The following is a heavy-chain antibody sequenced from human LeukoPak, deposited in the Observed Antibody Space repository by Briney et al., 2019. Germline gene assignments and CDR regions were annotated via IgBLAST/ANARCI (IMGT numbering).Heavy chain of an antibody. CDR2: ISGGSDST. V-gene: IGHV3-23*01. Sequence: PGTSLRLSCAASGFTFSSYAMSWVRQAPGKGLEWVSAISGGSDSTYYADSVKGRFTISRDNSKNTLYLQMNSLRAEDTAVYYCAKALGSGWYEFDYWGQGTLVTVSS. CDR1: GFTFSSYA. J-gene: IGHJ4*02. CDR3: AKALGSGWYEFDY. D-gene: IGHD6-19*01.